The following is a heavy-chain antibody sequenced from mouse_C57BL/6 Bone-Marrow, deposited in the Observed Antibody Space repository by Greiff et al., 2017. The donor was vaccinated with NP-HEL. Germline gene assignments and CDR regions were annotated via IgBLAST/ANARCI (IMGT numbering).Heavy chain of an antibody. CDR1: GYTFTDYE. J-gene: IGHJ1*03. V-gene: IGHV1-15*01. CDR2: IDPETGGT. CDR3: TRYGSSHWYFDV. D-gene: IGHD1-1*01. Sequence: VQLQQSGAELVRPGASVTLSCKASGYTFTDYEMHWVKQTPVHGLEWIGAIDPETGGTAYNQKFKGKAILTADKSSSTAYMELRSLASEDSAVYYCTRYGSSHWYFDVWGIGTTVTVSS.